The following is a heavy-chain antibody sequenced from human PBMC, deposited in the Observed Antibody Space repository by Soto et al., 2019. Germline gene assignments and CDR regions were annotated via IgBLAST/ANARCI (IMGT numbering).Heavy chain of an antibody. D-gene: IGHD1-26*01. CDR1: GGTFSSYA. CDR3: ASHSGSSPEGRYYYGMDV. Sequence: QVQLVQSGAEVKKPGSSVKVSCKASGGTFSSYAISWVRQAPGQGLEWMGGIIPIFGTAGYAQKFQGRVTITAAESTSTAYMERSSLRSEDTAVYYCASHSGSSPEGRYYYGMDVWGQGTTVTVSS. CDR2: IIPIFGTA. V-gene: IGHV1-69*12. J-gene: IGHJ6*02.